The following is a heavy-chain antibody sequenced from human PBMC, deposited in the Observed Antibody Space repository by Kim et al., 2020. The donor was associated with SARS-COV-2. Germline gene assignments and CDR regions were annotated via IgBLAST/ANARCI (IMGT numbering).Heavy chain of an antibody. D-gene: IGHD5-18*01. CDR3: ARDGYSYGRYFDY. Sequence: SVKVSCKASGGTFSSYAISWVRQAPGQGLEWMGRIIPILGIANYAQKFQGRVTITADKSTSTAYMELSSLRSEDTAVYYCARDGYSYGRYFDYWGQGTLVTVSS. J-gene: IGHJ4*02. V-gene: IGHV1-69*04. CDR2: IIPILGIA. CDR1: GGTFSSYA.